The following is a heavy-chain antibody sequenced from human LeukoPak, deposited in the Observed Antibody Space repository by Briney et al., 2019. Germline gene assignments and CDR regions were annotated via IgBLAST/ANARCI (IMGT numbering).Heavy chain of an antibody. CDR1: GGSISSGGYY. D-gene: IGHD3-22*01. J-gene: IGHJ4*02. CDR3: VRDLGVVAGFDY. CDR2: IYHSGST. V-gene: IGHV4-30-2*01. Sequence: SETLSLTCTVSGGSISSGGYYWSWIRQPPGKGLEWIGYIYHSGSTYYNPSLKSRVIISVDTSKNQFSLNLYSVTAADTAVYYCVRDLGVVAGFDYWGQGTLVTVSS.